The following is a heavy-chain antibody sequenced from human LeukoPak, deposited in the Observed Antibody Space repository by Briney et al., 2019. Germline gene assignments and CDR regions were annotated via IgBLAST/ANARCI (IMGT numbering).Heavy chain of an antibody. D-gene: IGHD2/OR15-2a*01. CDR2: ISGSGGST. CDR3: AKSPGSFHYGMDV. CDR1: GFTFSSYA. V-gene: IGHV3-23*01. J-gene: IGHJ6*02. Sequence: GGSLRLSCAASGFTFSSYAMSWVHQAPGKGLEWVSAISGSGGSTYYADSVKGRFTISRDNSKNTLYLQMNSLRAEDTAVYYCAKSPGSFHYGMDVWGQGTTVTVSS.